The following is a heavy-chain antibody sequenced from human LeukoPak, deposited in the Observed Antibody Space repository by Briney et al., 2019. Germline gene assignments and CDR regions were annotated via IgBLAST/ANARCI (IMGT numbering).Heavy chain of an antibody. D-gene: IGHD3-22*01. CDR3: AKDRRVYYYDSSGLDY. CDR2: ISYDGSNK. V-gene: IGHV3-30*18. CDR1: GFTFSSYG. J-gene: IGHJ4*02. Sequence: GGSLRLSCAASGFTFSSYGMHWVRQAPGKGLEWVAVISYDGSNKYYADSVKGRFTISRDNSKNTLYLQMNSLRAEGTAVYYCAKDRRVYYYDSSGLDYWGQGTLATVSS.